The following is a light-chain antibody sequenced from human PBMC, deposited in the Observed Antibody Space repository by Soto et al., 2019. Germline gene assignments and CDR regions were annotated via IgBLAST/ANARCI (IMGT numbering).Light chain of an antibody. CDR2: EVS. J-gene: IGLJ1*01. CDR1: SSDVGGYNY. V-gene: IGLV2-14*01. Sequence: QSALAQPASVSGSPGQSIAISCTGNSSDVGGYNYVSWYQQHPGKAPKLLISEVSIRPSGVSDRFSGSKSGNTASLTISGLQTEDEADYYCSSFTSAYPFVFGSGTKLTVL. CDR3: SSFTSAYPFV.